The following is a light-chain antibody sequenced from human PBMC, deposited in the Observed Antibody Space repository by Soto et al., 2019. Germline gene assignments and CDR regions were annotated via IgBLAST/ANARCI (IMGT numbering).Light chain of an antibody. Sequence: QSALTQPASVSGSPGQSITISCTGTSSDVGGYNYVSWYQQHPGKAPKLMIYEVSNRPSGVSNRFSGSKSGNTASLTISGLQAEDEADYYCSSYTSSSTYVFGPGTHVTVL. CDR2: EVS. V-gene: IGLV2-14*01. CDR1: SSDVGGYNY. CDR3: SSYTSSSTYV. J-gene: IGLJ1*01.